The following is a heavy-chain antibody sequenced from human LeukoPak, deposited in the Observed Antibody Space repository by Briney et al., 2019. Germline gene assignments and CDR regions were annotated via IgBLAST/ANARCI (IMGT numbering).Heavy chain of an antibody. Sequence: LETLSLTCTVSGGSISSSSYYWGWIRQPPGKGLEWIGNIYYIGTTYYNPSLKSRVTISLDTSKNQFSLKLSSVTAADTAVYYCARVGFHGGNSYNFDYWGQGTLVTVSS. D-gene: IGHD4-23*01. CDR3: ARVGFHGGNSYNFDY. CDR2: IYYIGTT. J-gene: IGHJ4*02. CDR1: GGSISSSSYY. V-gene: IGHV4-39*07.